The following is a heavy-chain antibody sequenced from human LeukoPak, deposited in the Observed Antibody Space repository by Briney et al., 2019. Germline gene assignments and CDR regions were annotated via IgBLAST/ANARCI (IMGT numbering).Heavy chain of an antibody. CDR1: GGSISSYY. J-gene: IGHJ6*03. Sequence: PSETLSLTCTVSGGSISSYYWSWIRQPPGKGLEWIGYICYSGSTNYNPSLKSRVTISVDTSKNQFSLKLSSVTAADTAVYYCARAIYYYMDVWGKGTTVTISS. CDR2: ICYSGST. V-gene: IGHV4-59*01. CDR3: ARAIYYYMDV.